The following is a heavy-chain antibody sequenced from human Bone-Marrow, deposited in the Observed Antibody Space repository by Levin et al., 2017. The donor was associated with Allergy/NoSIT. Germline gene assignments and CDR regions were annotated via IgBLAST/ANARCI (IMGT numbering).Heavy chain of an antibody. CDR2: ISNGGSEK. J-gene: IGHJ6*02. D-gene: IGHD2-2*01. CDR1: GFTFSRYA. V-gene: IGHV3-30*18. CDR3: AKDLSGIVLVPDATPASYHYAMDV. Sequence: GESLKISCAASGFTFSRYAVHWVRQAPGKGLEWVAVISNGGSEKNYADSVKGRFTISRDNSKNTVYLQMNSLRPEDTAVYYCAKDLSGIVLVPDATPASYHYAMDVWGHGTTVTVSS.